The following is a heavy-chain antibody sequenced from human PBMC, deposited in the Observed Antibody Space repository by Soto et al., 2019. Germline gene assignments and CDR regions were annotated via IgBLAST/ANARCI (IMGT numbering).Heavy chain of an antibody. V-gene: IGHV3-30-3*01. D-gene: IGHD4-17*01. CDR3: ARDKKHDYGDPSSPRYYYYYYGMDV. CDR1: GFTFSSYA. J-gene: IGHJ6*02. Sequence: PGGSLRLSCSASGFTFSSYAMHWVRQAPGKGLEYVSAICYDGSNKYYADSVKGRFTISRDNSKNTLYLQMNSLRAEDTAVYYCARDKKHDYGDPSSPRYYYYYYGMDVWGQGTTDTVSS. CDR2: ICYDGSNK.